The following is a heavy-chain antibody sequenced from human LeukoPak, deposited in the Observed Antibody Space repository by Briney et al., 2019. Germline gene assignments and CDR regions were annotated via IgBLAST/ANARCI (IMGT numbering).Heavy chain of an antibody. CDR1: GGTFSSYA. CDR3: ARPPSYGDRDAFDI. Sequence: SVKVSCKASGGTFSSYAISWVRQAPGQGLEWMGRIIPIFGTANYAQKFQGRVTITTDESTSTAYMELSRLRSEDTDVYYCARPPSYGDRDAFDIWGQGTMVTVSS. V-gene: IGHV1-69*05. D-gene: IGHD4-17*01. CDR2: IIPIFGTA. J-gene: IGHJ3*02.